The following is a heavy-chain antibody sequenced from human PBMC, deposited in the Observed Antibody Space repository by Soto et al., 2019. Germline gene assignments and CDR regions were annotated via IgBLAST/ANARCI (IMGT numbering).Heavy chain of an antibody. J-gene: IGHJ4*02. V-gene: IGHV1-69*13. CDR1: GGTFSSYA. CDR2: IVPIVGTA. Sequence: SLEVSCKASGGTFSSYAISWVRQAPGQGLEWMGGIVPIVGTANYAQKFQGRVTSTADESTSTAYTERSSLRPEDTALYYCASEIHWGQGTLVTVSS. CDR3: ASEIH.